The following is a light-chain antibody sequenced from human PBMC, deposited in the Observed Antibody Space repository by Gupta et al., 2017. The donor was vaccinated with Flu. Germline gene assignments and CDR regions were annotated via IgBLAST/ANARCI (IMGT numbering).Light chain of an antibody. CDR2: GSS. J-gene: IGKJ1*01. V-gene: IGKV3-15*01. CDR1: QAVNYN. CDR3: QQYNNWPWT. Sequence: PATLSVSPGGRATLSCRASQAVNYNLAWYQQKPGQAPRLLISGSSARASGLPDRFSGSGSGTEFTLTISSLQSEDFAVYYCQQYNNWPWTFGQGTXVEIK.